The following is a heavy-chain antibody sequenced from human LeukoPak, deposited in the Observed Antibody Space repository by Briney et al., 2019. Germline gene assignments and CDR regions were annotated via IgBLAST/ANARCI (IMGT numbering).Heavy chain of an antibody. CDR1: GFTFSSYW. CDR3: ARDIRYDIPWGDAFDI. CDR2: IKQDGSEK. V-gene: IGHV3-7*01. Sequence: GGSLRLSCAASGFTFSSYWMSWVRQAPGKGLEWVANIKQDGSEKYYVDSVKGRFTISRDNAKNSLYLQMNSPRAEDTAVYYCARDIRYDIPWGDAFDIWGQGTMVTVSS. J-gene: IGHJ3*02. D-gene: IGHD3-9*01.